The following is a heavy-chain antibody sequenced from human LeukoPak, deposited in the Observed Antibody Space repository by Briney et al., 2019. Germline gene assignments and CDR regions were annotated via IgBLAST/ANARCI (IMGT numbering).Heavy chain of an antibody. CDR2: IYNSGST. Sequence: NPSETLSLTCTVSGYSISSGYFWGWIRQPPGKGLEWIGTIYNSGSTYNNASLESRATISVDTSKNQFSLKLSSVTAADTAVYYCARAYSSSWYFNWFDPWGQGTLVTVSS. V-gene: IGHV4-38-2*02. J-gene: IGHJ5*02. D-gene: IGHD6-13*01. CDR3: ARAYSSSWYFNWFDP. CDR1: GYSISSGYF.